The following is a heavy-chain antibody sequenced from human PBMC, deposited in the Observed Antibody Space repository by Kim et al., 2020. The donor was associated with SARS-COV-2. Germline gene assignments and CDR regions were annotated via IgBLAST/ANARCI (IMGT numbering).Heavy chain of an antibody. CDR2: ISAYNGNT. Sequence: ASVKVSCKASGYTFTSYGISWVRQAPGQGLEWMGWISAYNGNTNYAQKLQGRVTMTTDTSTSTAYMELRSLRSDDTAVYYCARVAGGAAAGKGWFDPWGQGTLVTVSS. V-gene: IGHV1-18*04. CDR3: ARVAGGAAAGKGWFDP. CDR1: GYTFTSYG. J-gene: IGHJ5*02. D-gene: IGHD6-13*01.